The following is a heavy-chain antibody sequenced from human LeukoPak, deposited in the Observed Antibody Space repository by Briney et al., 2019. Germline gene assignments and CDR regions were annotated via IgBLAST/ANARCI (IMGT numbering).Heavy chain of an antibody. CDR2: IKTDGSLI. J-gene: IGHJ4*02. CDR1: GFTFSSYW. CDR3: ARDPGGYSYAYFDY. V-gene: IGHV3-7*01. Sequence: GGSLRLSCVASGFTFSSYWMTWVRQAPGKGLEWVANIKTDGSLIYYVDSVKGRFTISRDNAKNSLYLQMNSLRAEDTAVYYCARDPGGYSYAYFDYWGQGTLVTVSS. D-gene: IGHD5-18*01.